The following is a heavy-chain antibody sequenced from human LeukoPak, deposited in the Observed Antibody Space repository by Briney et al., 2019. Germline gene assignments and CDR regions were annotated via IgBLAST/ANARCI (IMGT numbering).Heavy chain of an antibody. CDR3: ARQLGDGYNLVCWFDP. CDR1: GGSISSTSYY. D-gene: IGHD5-24*01. V-gene: IGHV4-39*01. Sequence: KPSETLSLTCTVSGGSISSTSYYWGWIRQSPGKGLEWIGSVYYTGSTQDNPSLKGRVTISEDTSKNQFSLKLTSVTAEDTAVYYCARQLGDGYNLVCWFDPWGQGTLVTVSS. CDR2: VYYTGST. J-gene: IGHJ5*02.